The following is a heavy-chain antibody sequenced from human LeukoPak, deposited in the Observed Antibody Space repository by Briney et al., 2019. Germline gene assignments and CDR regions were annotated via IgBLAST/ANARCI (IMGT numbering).Heavy chain of an antibody. CDR3: AVLGGDCSGGSCYAGFDY. V-gene: IGHV3-48*03. CDR1: GFTFNNYA. Sequence: GGSLRLSCAASGFTFNNYAFNWVRQAPGKGLEWVSYISSSGSTIYYADSVKGRFTISRDNAKNSLYLQMNSLRAEDTAVYYCAVLGGDCSGGSCYAGFDYWGQGTLVTVSS. J-gene: IGHJ4*02. CDR2: ISSSGSTI. D-gene: IGHD2-15*01.